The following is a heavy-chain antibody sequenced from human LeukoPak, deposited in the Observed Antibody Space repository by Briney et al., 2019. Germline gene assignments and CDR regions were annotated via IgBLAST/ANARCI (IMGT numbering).Heavy chain of an antibody. Sequence: SETLSLTCTVSGGSIRSYYWSWIRQPPGKGLEWIGYIYYSGSTNYNPSLKSRVTISLDTSKNQFSLKLSSVTAADTAVYYCATGTTVVYGMDVWGQGTTVTVSS. V-gene: IGHV4-59*01. CDR1: GGSIRSYY. D-gene: IGHD1-1*01. J-gene: IGHJ6*02. CDR3: ATGTTVVYGMDV. CDR2: IYYSGST.